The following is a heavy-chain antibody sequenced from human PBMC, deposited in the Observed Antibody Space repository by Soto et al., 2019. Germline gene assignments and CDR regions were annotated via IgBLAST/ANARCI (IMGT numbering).Heavy chain of an antibody. J-gene: IGHJ3*02. CDR3: ARSHGSSGNGAFDI. Sequence: ESALRLSCVASGCTFSSYTMNWVRHAPGKGLEWVSSISTSGRYISYADSVKGRFTISRDNAKNSLDLQMNSLRAEDTAVYYCARSHGSSGNGAFDIWGQGTLVTVSS. D-gene: IGHD6-13*01. V-gene: IGHV3-21*01. CDR1: GCTFSSYT. CDR2: ISTSGRYI.